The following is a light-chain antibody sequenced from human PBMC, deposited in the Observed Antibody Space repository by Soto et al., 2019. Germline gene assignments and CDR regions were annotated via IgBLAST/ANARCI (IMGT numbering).Light chain of an antibody. Sequence: EIVMTQSPAALSVSPGERVILSCRASQSVSASLAWFQQRPGQAPRLLIFAASTTASVIPARFSGSGYGTEFTLTISSLQSEDFAVYFRQQYFSWPYTFGQGTKLQIK. CDR2: AAS. J-gene: IGKJ2*01. CDR3: QQYFSWPYT. V-gene: IGKV3-15*01. CDR1: QSVSAS.